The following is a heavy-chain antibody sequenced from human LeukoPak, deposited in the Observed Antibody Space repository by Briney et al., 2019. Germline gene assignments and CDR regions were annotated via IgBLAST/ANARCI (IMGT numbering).Heavy chain of an antibody. Sequence: SETLSLTCTVSASFISKSLYWGWIRQTPGRGLEWIGSTSHTGRAHYSGSLKSRVSMSVDTSKSQFSLSLETLSATDTAIYFCVRFSRGFDLWGRGILVTVSS. CDR2: TSHTGRA. D-gene: IGHD3-10*01. CDR1: ASFISKSLY. CDR3: VRFSRGFDL. J-gene: IGHJ4*02. V-gene: IGHV4-38-2*02.